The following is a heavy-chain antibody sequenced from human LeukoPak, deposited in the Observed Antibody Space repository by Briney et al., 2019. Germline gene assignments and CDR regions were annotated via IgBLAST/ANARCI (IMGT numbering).Heavy chain of an antibody. CDR3: AKANITSWYFVRYFHH. D-gene: IGHD6-13*01. CDR2: ISGNGGRT. Sequence: GGSLRLSCAASGFTFSSFAMSWVRQAPGKGLECVSVISGNGGRTFYADSVKGRFTISRDNSKNTLYLQMSSLRAEDTAVYYCAKANITSWYFVRYFHHWGQGTLITVSS. J-gene: IGHJ1*01. CDR1: GFTFSSFA. V-gene: IGHV3-23*01.